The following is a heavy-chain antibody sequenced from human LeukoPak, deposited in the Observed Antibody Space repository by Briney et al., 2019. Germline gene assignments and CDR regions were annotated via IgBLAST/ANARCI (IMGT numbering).Heavy chain of an antibody. Sequence: SETLSLTCAVYGGSFSGYYWSWIRQPPGKGLEWIGEINHSGSTNYNPSLKSRVTISVDTSKNQFSLKLSSVTAADTAVYYCARRKNWGLTLNWFDPWGQETLVTVSS. V-gene: IGHV4-34*01. J-gene: IGHJ5*02. CDR3: ARRKNWGLTLNWFDP. CDR1: GGSFSGYY. D-gene: IGHD7-27*01. CDR2: INHSGST.